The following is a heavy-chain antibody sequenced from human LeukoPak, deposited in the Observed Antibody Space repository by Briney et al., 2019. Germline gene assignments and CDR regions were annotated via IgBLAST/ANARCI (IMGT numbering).Heavy chain of an antibody. V-gene: IGHV3-53*01. J-gene: IGHJ4*02. D-gene: IGHD1-14*01. Sequence: GGSLRLSCAASGFTVITNDMTWVRQAPGKGLEWVSVLYSDGNTKYADSVQGRFTISRDNSKNNLYLEMNSLSPDDTAVYYCARGVEPLAANTLAYWGQGTPVTVSS. CDR1: GFTVITND. CDR3: ARGVEPLAANTLAY. CDR2: LYSDGNT.